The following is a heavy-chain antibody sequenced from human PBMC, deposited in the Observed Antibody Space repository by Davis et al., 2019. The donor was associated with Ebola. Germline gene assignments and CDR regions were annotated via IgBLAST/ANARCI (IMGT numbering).Heavy chain of an antibody. J-gene: IGHJ4*02. D-gene: IGHD4-17*01. CDR2: IYPGDSDT. Sequence: PGGSLRLSCKASGYKFSSYWIAWVRQMPGKGLEWMGIIYPGDSDTRYSPSFQGQVTISADKSISTAYLQWSSLKASDTAMYYCARHGIDYGDYVGDYWGQGTLVTVSS. CDR1: GYKFSSYW. V-gene: IGHV5-51*01. CDR3: ARHGIDYGDYVGDY.